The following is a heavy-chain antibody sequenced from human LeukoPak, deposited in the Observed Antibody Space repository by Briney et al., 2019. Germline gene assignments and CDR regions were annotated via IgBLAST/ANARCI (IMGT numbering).Heavy chain of an antibody. V-gene: IGHV3-7*05. J-gene: IGHJ4*02. CDR3: ATWSSGWQFDY. D-gene: IGHD6-19*01. CDR2: IKGDGGDK. Sequence: QPGGSLRLSCVTSGLTFSKSWMTWVRQAPGKGLQWVAHIKGDGGDKYYVDSVKGRFTISRDNGKTSVYLEMNSLRAEDTADYYCATWSSGWQFDYWGQGTPISVSS. CDR1: GLTFSKSW.